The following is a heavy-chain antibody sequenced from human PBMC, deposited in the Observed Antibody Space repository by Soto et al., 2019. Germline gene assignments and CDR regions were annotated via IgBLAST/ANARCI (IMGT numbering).Heavy chain of an antibody. V-gene: IGHV5-51*01. CDR3: AMAYCGGDCVEGGPGVSYHGMDV. J-gene: IGHJ6*01. D-gene: IGHD2-21*02. Sequence: RGQSLTISCKGIGHSFNKNWIAWVRQMPAKGLEWMGIISPGDSESRDSPSFQGQVTMSADESISTAYLQWTSLKASDTAMYYCAMAYCGGDCVEGGPGVSYHGMDVWGQGTTGAAAS. CDR2: ISPGDSES. CDR1: GHSFNKNW.